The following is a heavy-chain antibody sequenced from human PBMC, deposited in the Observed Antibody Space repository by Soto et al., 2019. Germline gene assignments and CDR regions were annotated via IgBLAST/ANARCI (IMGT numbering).Heavy chain of an antibody. Sequence: ASVKVSCKASGYTFTSYGISWVRQAPGQGLEWMGWISAYNGNTNYAQKLQGRVTMTTDTSTSTAYMELRSLRSDDTAVYYCARDLDVTAQNWFDPWGQGTLVTVSS. V-gene: IGHV1-18*01. CDR3: ARDLDVTAQNWFDP. CDR1: GYTFTSYG. D-gene: IGHD3-3*01. J-gene: IGHJ5*02. CDR2: ISAYNGNT.